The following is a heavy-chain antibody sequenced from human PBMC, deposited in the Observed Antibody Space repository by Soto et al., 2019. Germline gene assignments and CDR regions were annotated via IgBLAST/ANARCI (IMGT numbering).Heavy chain of an antibody. J-gene: IGHJ6*02. V-gene: IGHV3-21*01. CDR3: ARDRGGYDRLYYYHGMDV. CDR2: ISSTTNYI. D-gene: IGHD5-12*01. CDR1: GFTYTRYS. Sequence: PGGSLRLSCAASGFTYTRYSMNWVRQAPGKGLEWVSSISSTTNYIYYGDSMKGRFTISRDNAKNSLYLQMSSLRAEDTAVYYCARDRGGYDRLYYYHGMDVWGQGTTVTVSS.